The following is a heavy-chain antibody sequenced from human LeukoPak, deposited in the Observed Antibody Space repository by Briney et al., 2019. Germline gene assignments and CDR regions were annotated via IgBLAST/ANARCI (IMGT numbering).Heavy chain of an antibody. CDR2: IKLDGSDK. V-gene: IGHV3-7*01. J-gene: IGHJ4*02. D-gene: IGHD4/OR15-4a*01. CDR1: GFIFSNYW. CDR3: ARGGGAIDY. Sequence: GGSLRLFCVASGFIFSNYWMSWVRQAPGKGLEWVANIKLDGSDKYYVDSVKGRFTISRDNAENSLYVQLNSLRAEDTAVYYCARGGGAIDYWGQGTLVTVSS.